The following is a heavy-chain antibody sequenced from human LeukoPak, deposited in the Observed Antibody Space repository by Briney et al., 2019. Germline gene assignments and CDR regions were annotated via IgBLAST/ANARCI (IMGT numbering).Heavy chain of an antibody. J-gene: IGHJ4*02. CDR2: IIPIFGTA. V-gene: IGHV1-69*05. D-gene: IGHD3-22*01. Sequence: ASVKVSCKASGGTFSSYAISWVRQAPGPGLEWMGGIIPIFGTANYAQKFQGRVTITTDESTSTAYMELSSLRPEDTAVYYCARSPRSSGYYDPDYWGQGTLVTVSS. CDR3: ARSPRSSGYYDPDY. CDR1: GGTFSSYA.